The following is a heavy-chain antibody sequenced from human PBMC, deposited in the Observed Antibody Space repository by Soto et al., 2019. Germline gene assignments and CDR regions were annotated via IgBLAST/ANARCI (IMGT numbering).Heavy chain of an antibody. Sequence: QVHLQQSGPGLVKPSQTLSLTCAIYGDSVSSNSAACNWIRQYPSRGLECLGRTYYRANWFNTYDLSENSRLSINPDTSKSQFSPQLNSVTLEDTAVYYCGRGDQGFDYWGQGALVTVSS. V-gene: IGHV6-1*01. J-gene: IGHJ4*02. CDR3: GRGDQGFDY. D-gene: IGHD3-16*01. CDR1: GDSVSSNSAA. CDR2: TYYRANWFN.